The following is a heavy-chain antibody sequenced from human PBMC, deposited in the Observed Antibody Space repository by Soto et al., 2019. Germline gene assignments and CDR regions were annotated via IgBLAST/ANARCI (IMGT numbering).Heavy chain of an antibody. Sequence: QVQLVESGGGVVQPGRSLRLSCAASGFTFSSYGMHWVRQAPGKGLEGVAVISYDGSNKYYADSVKGRFTISRDNSKNTLYLQMNSLRAEDTAVYYCAKDDIAAAGTIFDYWGQGTLVTVSS. CDR3: AKDDIAAAGTIFDY. CDR2: ISYDGSNK. J-gene: IGHJ4*02. CDR1: GFTFSSYG. V-gene: IGHV3-30*18. D-gene: IGHD6-13*01.